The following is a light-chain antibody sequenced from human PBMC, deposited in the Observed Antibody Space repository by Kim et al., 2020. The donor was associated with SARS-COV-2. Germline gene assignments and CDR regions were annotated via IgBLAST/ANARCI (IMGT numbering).Light chain of an antibody. V-gene: IGKV1-9*01. J-gene: IGKJ4*01. CDR1: QVISTY. CDR2: SAS. CDR3: QHLNSYPAT. Sequence: IQLTQSPSSLSASVGDRVTITCRASQVISTYLAWYQQKPGQAPKVLIYSASPLQSGVPSRFSGSGFGTDFTLPISGLQTEDFATFYCQHLNSYPATFGGGTKVDI.